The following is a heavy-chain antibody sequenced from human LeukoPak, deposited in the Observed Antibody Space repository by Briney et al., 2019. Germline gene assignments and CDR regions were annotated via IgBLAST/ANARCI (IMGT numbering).Heavy chain of an antibody. V-gene: IGHV4-59*01. CDR1: GGSISSYH. CDR2: IYYSGST. Sequence: SETLSLTCTVSGGSISSYHWNWIRQPLGKGLEWIGSIYYSGSTNYNLSLKSRVTISVDASKNNFSLRLTSVTAADTAVYYCARGLAGYSGGDDAFDIWGQETMVAVSS. CDR3: ARGLAGYSGGDDAFDI. J-gene: IGHJ3*02. D-gene: IGHD6-19*01.